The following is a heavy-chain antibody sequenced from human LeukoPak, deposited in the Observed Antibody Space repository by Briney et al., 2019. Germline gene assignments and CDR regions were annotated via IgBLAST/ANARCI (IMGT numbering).Heavy chain of an antibody. V-gene: IGHV4-34*01. CDR2: IDHSGNT. CDR1: GGSFSGHY. J-gene: IGHJ4*02. Sequence: SETLSLTCAVYGGSFSGHYWTWIRQPPGKGLEWIGEIDHSGNTNYNPALKSRVTISVDTTNNQFSLKLSSVTAADTAVYYCASYPWDSSGYLLYWGQGTLVTVSS. CDR3: ASYPWDSSGYLLY. D-gene: IGHD3-22*01.